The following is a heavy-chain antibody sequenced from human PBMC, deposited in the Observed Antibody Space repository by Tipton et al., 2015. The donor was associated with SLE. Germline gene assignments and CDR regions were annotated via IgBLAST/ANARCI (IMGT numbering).Heavy chain of an antibody. J-gene: IGHJ4*02. CDR3: ARDSPTVAGTFDS. V-gene: IGHV3-7*01. CDR2: IREDGSEK. D-gene: IGHD6-19*01. CDR1: GFTFSNNW. Sequence: SLRLSCAVSGFTFSNNWMAWVRQAPGKGLEWVAHIREDGSEKFYVDSVRGRFALSRDNAKNSLSLHMNNLRAEDTAVYYCARDSPTVAGTFDSWGQGTLVIVS.